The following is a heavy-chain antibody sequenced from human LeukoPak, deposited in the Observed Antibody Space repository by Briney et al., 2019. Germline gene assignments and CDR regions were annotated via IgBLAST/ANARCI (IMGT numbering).Heavy chain of an antibody. CDR2: ISYDGSNK. CDR1: GFTFSSYG. D-gene: IGHD3-9*01. CDR3: AKDGRRFDYYYYYGMDV. J-gene: IGHJ6*04. V-gene: IGHV3-30*18. Sequence: GRSLRLSCAASGFTFSSYGMHWVRQAPGKGLEWVAVISYDGSNKYYADSVKGRFTISRDNSKNTLYLQMNSLRAEDTAVYYCAKDGRRFDYYYYYGMDVWGKGTTVTVSS.